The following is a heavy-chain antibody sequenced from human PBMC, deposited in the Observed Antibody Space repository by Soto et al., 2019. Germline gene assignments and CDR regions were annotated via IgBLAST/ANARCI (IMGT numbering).Heavy chain of an antibody. CDR1: GGSISSGGYY. Sequence: SETLCLTCTVSGGSISSGGYYWSWIRQHPGKGLEWIGYIYYSGSTYYNPSLKSRVTISVDTSKNQFSLKLSSVTAADTAVYYCARAVPGIAVAGIPDYWGQRTLVTVSS. D-gene: IGHD6-19*01. CDR3: ARAVPGIAVAGIPDY. V-gene: IGHV4-31*03. CDR2: IYYSGST. J-gene: IGHJ4*02.